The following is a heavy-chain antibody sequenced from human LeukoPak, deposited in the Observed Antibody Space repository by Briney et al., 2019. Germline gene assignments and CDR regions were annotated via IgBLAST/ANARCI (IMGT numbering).Heavy chain of an antibody. CDR2: ISSSSDYI. CDR1: GFTFSSYS. Sequence: SGGSLRLSCAASGFTFSSYSMNWVRQAPGKGLEWVSSISSSSDYIYYADSLKGRFTISRDNAKNSLYLQMNSLRAEDTALYYCARKLTGTTYFDCWGQGTLVTVSS. V-gene: IGHV3-21*01. J-gene: IGHJ4*02. D-gene: IGHD1-1*01. CDR3: ARKLTGTTYFDC.